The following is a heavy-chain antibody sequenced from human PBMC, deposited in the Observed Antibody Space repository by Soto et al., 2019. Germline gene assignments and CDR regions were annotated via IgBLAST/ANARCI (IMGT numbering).Heavy chain of an antibody. CDR2: ISYDGSYK. CDR3: ARAENSGSYHFDY. J-gene: IGHJ4*02. Sequence: PGGSLRLSCAASGFTFSSYAMHWVRQAPGKGLEWVAVISYDGSYKYYADSVKGRFTISRDNSKNTLYLQMNSLRAEDTAVYYCARAENSGSYHFDYWGQGPLVTVSS. D-gene: IGHD1-26*01. CDR1: GFTFSSYA. V-gene: IGHV3-30-3*01.